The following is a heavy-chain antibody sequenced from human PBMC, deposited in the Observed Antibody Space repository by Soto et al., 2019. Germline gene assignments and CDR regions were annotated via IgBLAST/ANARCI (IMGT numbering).Heavy chain of an antibody. J-gene: IGHJ4*02. Sequence: EVQLLESGGGLAQPGGSLRLSCAASGFTFNTYTMHWVRQPPGKGLEWVAAISGRGDGTYYAASVKGRFTVSRDTSNLFLQMNSLRVEDTAVYYCAKSTHWGYDSSGSDYWGQGTLVTVSS. V-gene: IGHV3-23*01. CDR1: GFTFNTYT. D-gene: IGHD3-22*01. CDR3: AKSTHWGYDSSGSDY. CDR2: ISGRGDGT.